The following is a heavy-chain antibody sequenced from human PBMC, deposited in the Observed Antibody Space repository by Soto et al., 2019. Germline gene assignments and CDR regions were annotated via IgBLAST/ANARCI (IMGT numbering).Heavy chain of an antibody. CDR3: ARGLRSSSFESVDV. Sequence: QVQLVQSGAEVKKPGASVKVSCKASGYTFTSYDINWVRQATGQGLEWMGWMNPSSGNTGYAQKFQGRVTMTRDTSISTAYMELSSLRSEDTAVYYCARGLRSSSFESVDVWGKGTTVTVSS. CDR1: GYTFTSYD. V-gene: IGHV1-8*01. D-gene: IGHD6-6*01. CDR2: MNPSSGNT. J-gene: IGHJ6*03.